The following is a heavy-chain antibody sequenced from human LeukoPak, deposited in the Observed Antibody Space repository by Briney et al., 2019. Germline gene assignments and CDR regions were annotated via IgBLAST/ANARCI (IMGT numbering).Heavy chain of an antibody. CDR1: GFTFSSYA. V-gene: IGHV3-64*01. J-gene: IGHJ4*02. D-gene: IGHD6-13*01. Sequence: GGSLRLSCAASGFTFSSYAMHWVRQAPGKGLEYVSATSSNGGSTYYANSVKGRFTISRDNSKNTLYLQMGSLRAEDMAVYYCARGGAAAGTKDYWGQGTLVTVSS. CDR3: ARGGAAAGTKDY. CDR2: TSSNGGST.